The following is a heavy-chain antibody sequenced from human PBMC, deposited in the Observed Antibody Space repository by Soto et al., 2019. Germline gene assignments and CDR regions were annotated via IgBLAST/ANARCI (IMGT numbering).Heavy chain of an antibody. CDR1: GFTFSSYW. CDR3: AKSGGYRHYYYYGMDV. CDR2: IKQDGSEK. J-gene: IGHJ6*02. V-gene: IGHV3-7*01. Sequence: GGSLRLSCAASGFTFSSYWMSWVRQAPGKGLEWVANIKQDGSEKYYVDSVKGRFTISRDNAKNSLYLQMNSLRAEDTAVYYYAKSGGYRHYYYYGMDVWGQGTTVTVSS. D-gene: IGHD1-26*01.